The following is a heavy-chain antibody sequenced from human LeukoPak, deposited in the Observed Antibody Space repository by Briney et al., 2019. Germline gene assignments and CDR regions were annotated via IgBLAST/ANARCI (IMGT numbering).Heavy chain of an antibody. D-gene: IGHD3-22*01. J-gene: IGHJ4*02. CDR2: INHSGST. CDR1: GGSFSGYY. CDR3: ARGGYYYVSSGYPIDY. Sequence: SETLSLTCAVYGGSFSGYYWSWIRQPPGKGLEWIGEINHSGSTNYNPSLKSRVTISVDTSKNQFSLKLSSVTAADTAVYYCARGGYYYVSSGYPIDYWGQGTLVTVSS. V-gene: IGHV4-34*01.